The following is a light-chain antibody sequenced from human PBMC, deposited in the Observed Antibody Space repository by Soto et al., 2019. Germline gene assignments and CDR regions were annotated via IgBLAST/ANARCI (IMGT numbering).Light chain of an antibody. V-gene: IGKV4-1*01. CDR1: QSVLYSSNNKNY. CDR2: WAS. CDR3: EQYYSTPPVT. Sequence: DIVMTQSPDSLAVSLGERATINCKSSQSVLYSSNNKNYLAWYQQKPGQPPKLLISWASTRESGVPDRFSGSGSGQDFTLPISSLKAEDLAVYYCEQYYSTPPVTFGPGTKVDIK. J-gene: IGKJ3*01.